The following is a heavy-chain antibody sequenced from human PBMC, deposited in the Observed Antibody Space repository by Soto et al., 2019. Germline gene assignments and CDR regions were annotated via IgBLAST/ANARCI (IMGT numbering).Heavy chain of an antibody. J-gene: IGHJ4*02. V-gene: IGHV4-61*08. CDR2: IYYSGST. D-gene: IGHD6-19*01. Sequence: QVQLQESGPGLVKPSETLSLTCTVSGDSVSSGGYYWSWIRQPPGKGLEWIGYIYYSGSTNYHPSLKSRVTISVDTSKNQFSLKLSSVTAADTAVYYCARGYSSDWYPYYWGQGTLVTVSS. CDR3: ARGYSSDWYPYY. CDR1: GDSVSSGGYY.